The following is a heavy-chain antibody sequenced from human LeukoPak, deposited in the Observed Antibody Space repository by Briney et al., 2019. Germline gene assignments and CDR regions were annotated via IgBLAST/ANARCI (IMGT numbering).Heavy chain of an antibody. Sequence: GGSLRLSCAASGFTFSSYSMNWVRQAPGKGLEWVSSISSSSSYIYYADSVKGRFSISRDNANNSLSLHMNSLRLEDTAVYYCATLRWGSGRYAGDYWGQGILVTVSS. CDR3: ATLRWGSGRYAGDY. J-gene: IGHJ4*02. V-gene: IGHV3-21*01. D-gene: IGHD6-19*01. CDR2: ISSSSSYI. CDR1: GFTFSSYS.